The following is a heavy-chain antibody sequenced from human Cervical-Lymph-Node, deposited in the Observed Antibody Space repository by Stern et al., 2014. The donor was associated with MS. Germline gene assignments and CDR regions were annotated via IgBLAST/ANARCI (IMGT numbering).Heavy chain of an antibody. J-gene: IGHJ5*02. CDR2: VYPGDSDT. D-gene: IGHD6-19*01. V-gene: IGHV5-51*04. CDR3: ARQSSTGWSAFDP. Sequence: VQMVQSGAEMKKPGESLKISCKASGYSFTSYWIAWVRQMPGKGLEWMGIVYPGDSDTRYNWAFQGQITISADKPPNTAYLQWNSLQASDSGIYYCARQSSTGWSAFDPWGQGTLVTVSS. CDR1: GYSFTSYW.